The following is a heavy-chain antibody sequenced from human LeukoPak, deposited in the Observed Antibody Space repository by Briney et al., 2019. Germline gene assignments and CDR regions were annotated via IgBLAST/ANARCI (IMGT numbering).Heavy chain of an antibody. CDR2: ISGSGGST. Sequence: GGSLRLSCAASGFTFSSYAMSWVRQAPGKGLEWVSAISGSGGSTYYADSVNGRFTISRDNSKNTLYLQMNSLRAEDTAVYYCATQTCTNGVCYHNYYYYYYMDVWGKGTTVTVSS. V-gene: IGHV3-23*01. CDR1: GFTFSSYA. J-gene: IGHJ6*03. D-gene: IGHD2-8*01. CDR3: ATQTCTNGVCYHNYYYYYYMDV.